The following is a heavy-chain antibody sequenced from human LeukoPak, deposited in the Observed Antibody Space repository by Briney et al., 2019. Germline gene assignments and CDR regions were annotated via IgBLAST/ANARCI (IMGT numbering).Heavy chain of an antibody. CDR1: GFTFSNYW. J-gene: IGHJ4*02. CDR2: IKEDGSEK. V-gene: IGHV3-7*01. D-gene: IGHD6-19*01. CDR3: ARWGSGWSAFDH. Sequence: GGSLRLSCAASGFTFSNYWMSWVRQAPGKGLEWVANIKEDGSEKYYVDSVKGRLTISRDNAKNSLSLQMNSLRAEDTAVYYCARWGSGWSAFDHWGQGTLVTVSS.